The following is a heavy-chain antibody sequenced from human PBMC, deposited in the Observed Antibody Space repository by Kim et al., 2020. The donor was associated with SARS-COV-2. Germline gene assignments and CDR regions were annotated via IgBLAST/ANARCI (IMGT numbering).Heavy chain of an antibody. CDR3: ARGGRLLPGAY. CDR1: GFTFSSYA. V-gene: IGHV3-30*04. D-gene: IGHD5-12*01. CDR2: ISYDGSNK. Sequence: GGSLRLSCAASGFTFSSYAMHWVRQAPGKGLEWVAVISYDGSNKYYADSVKGRFTISRDNSKNTMYLQMNSLRGEDTAVYYCARGGRLLPGAYWGQGTL. J-gene: IGHJ4*02.